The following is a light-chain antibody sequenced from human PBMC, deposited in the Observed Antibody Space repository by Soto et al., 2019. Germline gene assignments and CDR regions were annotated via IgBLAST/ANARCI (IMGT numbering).Light chain of an antibody. CDR1: SSDIGGYNY. CDR2: EVS. CDR3: SSYTSSSTWV. Sequence: QSALTQPASVSGSPGQSITISCTGTSSDIGGYNYVSWYQHHPGKAPKLMIYEVSNRPSGVSDLFSGSKSGNTASLTISGRQAEDEADYYCSSYTSSSTWVFGGGTKLTVL. J-gene: IGLJ3*02. V-gene: IGLV2-14*01.